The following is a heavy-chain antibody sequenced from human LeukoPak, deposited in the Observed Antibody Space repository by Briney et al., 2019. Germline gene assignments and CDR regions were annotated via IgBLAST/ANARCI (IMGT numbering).Heavy chain of an antibody. D-gene: IGHD2-8*02. V-gene: IGHV3-53*01. J-gene: IGHJ4*02. Sequence: GGSLRLSCAASGFIVSSDYISWVRQTPGKGLEWLSVIYSGGSKFYADSVKGRFTISRDNSKNTVYLQMNSRRGEDTAVCYCASGGKYCTGGACYGDWGQGTLVTVSS. CDR2: IYSGGSK. CDR3: ASGGKYCTGGACYGD. CDR1: GFIVSSDY.